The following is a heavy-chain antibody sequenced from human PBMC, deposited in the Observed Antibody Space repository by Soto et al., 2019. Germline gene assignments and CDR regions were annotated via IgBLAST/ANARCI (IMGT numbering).Heavy chain of an antibody. Sequence: HPGGSLRLSCAASGFTFSSHAMSWVRQAPGKGLEWVSSISDTGVSPYYADSVKGRFTISRDNSKNTLFLQMNSLRAEDTAIYYCGTGHYYGSGSSSYNPEDYWGQGTLVTVSS. J-gene: IGHJ4*02. CDR1: GFTFSSHA. CDR3: GTGHYYGSGSSSYNPEDY. V-gene: IGHV3-23*01. CDR2: ISDTGVSP. D-gene: IGHD3-10*01.